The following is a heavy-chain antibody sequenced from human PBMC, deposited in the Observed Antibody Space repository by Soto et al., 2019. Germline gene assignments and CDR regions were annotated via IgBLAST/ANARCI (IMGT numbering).Heavy chain of an antibody. Sequence: SVKVSCKASGGTFSSYAISWVRQAPGQGLEWMGGIIPIFGTANYAQKFQGRVTITADKSTSTAYMELSSLRSEDTAVYYCASSRVNRWYIGGNYFHYCGQGIMVTVST. J-gene: IGHJ4*02. D-gene: IGHD2-8*02. CDR3: ASSRVNRWYIGGNYFHY. CDR1: GGTFSSYA. V-gene: IGHV1-69*06. CDR2: IIPIFGTA.